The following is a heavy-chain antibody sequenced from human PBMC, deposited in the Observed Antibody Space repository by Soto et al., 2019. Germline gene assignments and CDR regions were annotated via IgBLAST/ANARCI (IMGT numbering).Heavy chain of an antibody. CDR2: ISSSTSYI. CDR3: ARVVDYYDPYYYYGMDV. J-gene: IGHJ6*02. V-gene: IGHV3-21*01. D-gene: IGHD3-22*01. CDR1: GFTFSSYS. Sequence: LRLSCAASGFTFSSYSMNWVRQAQGKGLEWVSSISSSTSYIYYADSVKGRFTISRDNAKNSLYLQMNSLRAEDTAVYYCARVVDYYDPYYYYGMDVWGQGTTVTAP.